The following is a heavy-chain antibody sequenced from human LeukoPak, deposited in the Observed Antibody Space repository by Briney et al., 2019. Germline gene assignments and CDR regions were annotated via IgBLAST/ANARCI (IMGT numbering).Heavy chain of an antibody. J-gene: IGHJ4*02. Sequence: GGSLRLSCAASGFTFSSFNMNWVRQTPGKGLEWVSSISSRQNDVQYADSLEGRFTISRDNAKNSLYLQMNTLRAEDAAVYFCAREVGSGWNYFDLWGQGTLVTVSS. V-gene: IGHV3-21*01. CDR3: AREVGSGWNYFDL. CDR1: GFTFSSFN. CDR2: ISSRQNDV. D-gene: IGHD6-19*01.